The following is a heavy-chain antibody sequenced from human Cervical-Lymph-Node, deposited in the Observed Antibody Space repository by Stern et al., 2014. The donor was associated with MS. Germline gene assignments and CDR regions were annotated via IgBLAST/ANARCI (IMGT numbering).Heavy chain of an antibody. V-gene: IGHV3-23*04. CDR2: ISSDGSTT. CDR1: GFTFANHA. CDR3: ARAGPYFLDY. Sequence: EVQLVESGGDLVQPGGSLRLSCAASGFTFANHAMSWVRQAPGKGLECVSSISSDGSTTLHTDSVKGRFTLSRDNSKDKLFLQLSSLRADDTAIYYCARAGPYFLDYWGQGTLVTVSS. D-gene: IGHD2/OR15-2a*01. J-gene: IGHJ4*02.